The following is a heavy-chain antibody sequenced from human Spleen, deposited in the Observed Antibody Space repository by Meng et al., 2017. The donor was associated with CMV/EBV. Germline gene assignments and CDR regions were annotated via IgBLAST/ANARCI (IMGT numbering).Heavy chain of an antibody. J-gene: IGHJ4*02. CDR2: IYHSGSI. D-gene: IGHD6-19*01. CDR1: GDSVSSSYW. Sequence: VSGDSVSSSYWWSWVRQSPSGGLEWIGEIYHSGSINYNPSLKSRVTISLDKSKNRFSLNLTSVTAADTAEYYCARNSEQWLGRTFDYWGQGRLVTVSS. V-gene: IGHV4-4*02. CDR3: ARNSEQWLGRTFDY.